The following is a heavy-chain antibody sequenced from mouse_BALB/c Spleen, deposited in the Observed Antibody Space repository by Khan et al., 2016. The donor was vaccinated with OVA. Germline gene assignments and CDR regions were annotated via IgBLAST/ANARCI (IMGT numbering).Heavy chain of an antibody. Sequence: LEVSGAELAKPGASVKMSCKASGYTFTSYWMHWVKQRPGQGLEWIGNINPSSGYTEYNQNFKDKATLTADKSSSTAYMQLSSLTSEDSAVYYCARDRIDYWGQGTTLTVSS. V-gene: IGHV1-7*01. J-gene: IGHJ2*01. CDR2: INPSSGYT. CDR3: ARDRIDY. CDR1: GYTFTSYW.